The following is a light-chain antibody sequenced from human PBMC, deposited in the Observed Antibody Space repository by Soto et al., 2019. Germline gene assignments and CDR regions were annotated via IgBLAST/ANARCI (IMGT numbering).Light chain of an antibody. J-gene: IGLJ2*01. CDR1: SSDVGRYNH. Sequence: QSVLTQPPSSSGSPGQSVTISCTGTSSDVGRYNHFSWYQHYPGKAPKLMIYEVNKRPSEVPDRFSGSKSGNTASLTVSGLQAEDEDDYYCCSFTGTTIGVCGGGTKLTVL. CDR3: CSFTGTTIGV. V-gene: IGLV2-8*01. CDR2: EVN.